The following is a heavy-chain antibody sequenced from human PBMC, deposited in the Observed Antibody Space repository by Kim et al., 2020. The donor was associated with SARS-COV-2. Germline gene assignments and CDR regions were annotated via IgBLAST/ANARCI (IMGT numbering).Heavy chain of an antibody. CDR3: ARTQYGLYYYYYGMDV. Sequence: SETLSLTCTVSGGSISSYYWSWIRQPPGKGLEWIGYIYYSGSTNYNPSLKSRVTISVDTSKNQFSLKLSSVTAADTAVYYCARTQYGLYYYYYGMDVWGQGTTVTVSS. CDR2: IYYSGST. V-gene: IGHV4-59*01. J-gene: IGHJ6*02. CDR1: GGSISSYY. D-gene: IGHD2-2*01.